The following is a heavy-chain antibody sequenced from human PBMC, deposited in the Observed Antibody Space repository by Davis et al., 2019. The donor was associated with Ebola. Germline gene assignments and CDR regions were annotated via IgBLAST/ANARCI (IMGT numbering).Heavy chain of an antibody. CDR1: GYTFTTYW. Sequence: GESLKISCRASGYTFTTYWIGWVRQMPGKGLEWMGIIYPGDSDTKYSPSFQGQVTISADKPISTAFLQWRSLKASDTAMYYCARPGYYDSSGYYEGDTVMDVWGQGTTVTVSS. J-gene: IGHJ6*02. CDR3: ARPGYYDSSGYYEGDTVMDV. V-gene: IGHV5-51*01. CDR2: IYPGDSDT. D-gene: IGHD3-22*01.